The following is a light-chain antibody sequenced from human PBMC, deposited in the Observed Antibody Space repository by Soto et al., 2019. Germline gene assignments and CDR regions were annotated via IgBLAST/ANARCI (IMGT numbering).Light chain of an antibody. Sequence: EIVLTQSPATLSVSPGERVTLSCRASQTVSSNLAWYQQKPGQAPRLLIYGASSRATGIPARFTGSGSGTDFTLTISSLQSEDVAVYYCQQYKHWPPWTFGQGTKVEMK. CDR2: GAS. V-gene: IGKV3-15*01. CDR3: QQYKHWPPWT. J-gene: IGKJ1*01. CDR1: QTVSSN.